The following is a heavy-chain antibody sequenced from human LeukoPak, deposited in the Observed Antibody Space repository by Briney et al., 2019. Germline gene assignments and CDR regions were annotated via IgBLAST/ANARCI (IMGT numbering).Heavy chain of an antibody. CDR2: IDHRGSA. D-gene: IGHD3-10*01. J-gene: IGHJ4*02. V-gene: IGHV4-34*01. Sequence: KASETLSLTCAVHGASLSDYYWTWIRQSPEKGLECIGAIDHRGSANYNPSLGSRVTISLDTSKNQFSLNLASVTAADTAVYYCTSLFSASGTFDSWGQGTLVAVSS. CDR1: GASLSDYY. CDR3: TSLFSASGTFDS.